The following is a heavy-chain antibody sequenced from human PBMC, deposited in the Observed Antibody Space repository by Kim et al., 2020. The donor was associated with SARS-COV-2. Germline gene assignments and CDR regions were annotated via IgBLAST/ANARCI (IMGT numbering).Heavy chain of an antibody. V-gene: IGHV1-18*01. CDR3: ARGANYFDY. Sequence: SGDTYSAQHFQGRVTMTPDTSTNTAYLELRSLKSDDTAMYYCARGANYFDYWGQGTLVTVSS. CDR2: SGDT. J-gene: IGHJ4*02. D-gene: IGHD3-10*01.